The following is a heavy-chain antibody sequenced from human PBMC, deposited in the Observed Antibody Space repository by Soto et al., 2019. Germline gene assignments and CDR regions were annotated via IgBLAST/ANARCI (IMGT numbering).Heavy chain of an antibody. D-gene: IGHD3-9*01. V-gene: IGHV1-18*01. CDR3: ARVYYDILTGYYSGAFDI. Sequence: EASVKVSCKASGYTFTSYGISWVRQAPGQGLEWMGWISAYNGNTNYAQKLQGRVTMTTDTSTSTAYMELRSLRSDDTAVYYCARVYYDILTGYYSGAFDIWGQGTMVTVSS. J-gene: IGHJ3*02. CDR1: GYTFTSYG. CDR2: ISAYNGNT.